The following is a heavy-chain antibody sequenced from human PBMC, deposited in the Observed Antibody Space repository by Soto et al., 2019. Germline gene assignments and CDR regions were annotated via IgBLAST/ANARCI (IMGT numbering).Heavy chain of an antibody. J-gene: IGHJ5*02. V-gene: IGHV1-18*01. D-gene: IGHD3-10*01. CDR1: GDTFTNFG. CDR2: IATYNSNR. CDR3: ARVVRGVVNWFDP. Sequence: HLVQSGPEVKKPGASITVSCKTSGDTFTNFGLSWVRQAPRQGLEWMGWIATYNSNRNYAQKFQGRLTLTTDTSTSTAYMELKNLGYDDTAVYYCARVVRGVVNWFDPWGQGTLVTVSS.